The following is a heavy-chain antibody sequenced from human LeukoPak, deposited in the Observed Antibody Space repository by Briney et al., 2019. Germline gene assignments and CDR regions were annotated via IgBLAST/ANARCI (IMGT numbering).Heavy chain of an antibody. J-gene: IGHJ4*02. Sequence: GASVKVSCKASGYTFTGYYMHWVRQAPGQGLEWMGWINPNSGGTNYAQKFQGRVTMTRDTSISTAYMELSRLRSDDTAVYYCAIRSGGTGYSSSWYSIDYWGQGTLVTVCS. D-gene: IGHD6-13*01. CDR3: AIRSGGTGYSSSWYSIDY. CDR2: INPNSGGT. CDR1: GYTFTGYY. V-gene: IGHV1-2*02.